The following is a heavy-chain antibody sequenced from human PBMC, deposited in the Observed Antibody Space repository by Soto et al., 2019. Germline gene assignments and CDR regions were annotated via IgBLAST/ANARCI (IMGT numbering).Heavy chain of an antibody. CDR1: GGSISSSNW. D-gene: IGHD1-26*01. CDR3: ARKLSGTYYLSYFDF. J-gene: IGHJ4*02. CDR2: IYHRGST. V-gene: IGHV4-4*02. Sequence: PSETLSLTCAVSGGSISSSNWWSWVRQPTGKGLDWIGEIYHRGSTNYNPSLKSRVTISVDKSKNQFSLKLSSVTAADTAVYYCARKLSGTYYLSYFDFWGQGTLVTVSS.